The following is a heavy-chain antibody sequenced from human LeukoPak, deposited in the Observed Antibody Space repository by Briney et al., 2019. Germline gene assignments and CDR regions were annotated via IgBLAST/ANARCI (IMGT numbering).Heavy chain of an antibody. Sequence: GGSLRLSCAASGFTFSSYAMNWVRQAPGKGLEWVSAISGSGGSTYYADSVKGRFTISRDNSKNTLYLQMNSLRAEDTAVYYCAKGYYYDSSGYYYFDYWGQGTLVTVSS. J-gene: IGHJ4*02. CDR3: AKGYYYDSSGYYYFDY. CDR2: ISGSGGST. D-gene: IGHD3-22*01. V-gene: IGHV3-23*01. CDR1: GFTFSSYA.